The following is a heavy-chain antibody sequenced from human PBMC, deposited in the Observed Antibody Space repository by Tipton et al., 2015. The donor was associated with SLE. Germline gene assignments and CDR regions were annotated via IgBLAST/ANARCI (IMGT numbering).Heavy chain of an antibody. Sequence: VQLVQSGGGLVKPGGSLRLSCAASGFTFSSYSMNWVRQAPGKGLEWVSSISSSSSYIYYADSVKGRFTISRDNAKNSLYLQMNSLRAEDTAVYYCARVIVEMAEYGGDYWGQGTLVTVSS. CDR3: ARVIVEMAEYGGDY. CDR2: ISSSSSYI. CDR1: GFTFSSYS. J-gene: IGHJ4*02. V-gene: IGHV3-21*03. D-gene: IGHD5-24*01.